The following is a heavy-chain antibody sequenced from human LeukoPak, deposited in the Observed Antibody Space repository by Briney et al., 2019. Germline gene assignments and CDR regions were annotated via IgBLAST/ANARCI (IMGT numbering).Heavy chain of an antibody. Sequence: QPGGSLRLSCAASGFTFSSYAMNWVRQAPGKGLEWVSGVSGTGSTTYYADSVKGRFTISRDNSKSTLYLHMTSLRAEDTAIYYCAKTWFGETLPFDYWGQGTLVTVSS. CDR2: VSGTGSTT. CDR3: AKTWFGETLPFDY. D-gene: IGHD3-10*01. J-gene: IGHJ4*02. V-gene: IGHV3-23*01. CDR1: GFTFSSYA.